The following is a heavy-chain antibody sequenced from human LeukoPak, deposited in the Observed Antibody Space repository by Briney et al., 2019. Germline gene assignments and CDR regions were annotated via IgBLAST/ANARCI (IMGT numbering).Heavy chain of an antibody. J-gene: IGHJ4*02. CDR1: GYTFTGYY. CDR2: INPNSGGT. Sequence: GASVKVSCKASGYTFTGYYMHWVRQAPGQGLEWMGWINPNSGGTNYAQKFQGRVTMTRDTSISTAYMELSRLRSDDTAVYYCARAKIAARGYSGYDADFDYWGQGTLVTVSS. D-gene: IGHD5-12*01. CDR3: ARAKIAARGYSGYDADFDY. V-gene: IGHV1-2*02.